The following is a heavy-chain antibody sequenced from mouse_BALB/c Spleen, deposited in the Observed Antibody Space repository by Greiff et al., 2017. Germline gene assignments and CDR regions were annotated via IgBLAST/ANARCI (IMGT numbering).Heavy chain of an antibody. V-gene: IGHV5-6-3*01. D-gene: IGHD2-4*01. CDR1: GFTFSSYG. CDR3: ARVSTMITFDY. J-gene: IGHJ2*01. Sequence: EVQGVESGGGLVQPGGSLKLSCAASGFTFSSYGMSWVRQTPDKRLELVATINSNGGSTYYPDSVKGRFTISRDNAKNTLYLQMSSLKSEDTAMYYCARVSTMITFDYWGQGTTLTVSS. CDR2: INSNGGST.